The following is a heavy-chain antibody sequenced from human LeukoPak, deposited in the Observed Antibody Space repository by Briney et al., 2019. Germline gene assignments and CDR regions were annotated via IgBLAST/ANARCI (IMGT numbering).Heavy chain of an antibody. CDR1: GFTFSSYA. V-gene: IGHV3-23*01. CDR2: ISGSGGST. CDR3: ARDPTPYYYGSSGYYYGSLGRSAFDI. J-gene: IGHJ3*02. Sequence: PGGSLRLSCAASGFTFSSYAMSWVRQAPGKGLEWVSAISGSGGSTYYADSVKGRFTISRDNAKNSLYLQMNSLRAEDTAVYYCARDPTPYYYGSSGYYYGSLGRSAFDIWGQGTMVTVSS. D-gene: IGHD3-22*01.